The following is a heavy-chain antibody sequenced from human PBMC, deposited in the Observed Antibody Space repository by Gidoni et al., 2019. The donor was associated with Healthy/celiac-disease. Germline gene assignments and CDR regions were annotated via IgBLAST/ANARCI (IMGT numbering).Heavy chain of an antibody. J-gene: IGHJ6*02. CDR3: AGWSRGGYYYGSGSPLYYYYGMDV. Sequence: QVQLQQWGAGLLKPSETLSLTCAVHGESFSGSYWSWTRQPPGKGLEWIGEINHSGSTNYNPSLKSRVNISVDTSKNQFSLKLSSVTAADTAVYYGAGWSRGGYYYGSGSPLYYYYGMDVWGQGTTVTVSS. CDR1: GESFSGSY. V-gene: IGHV4-34*01. D-gene: IGHD3-10*01. CDR2: INHSGST.